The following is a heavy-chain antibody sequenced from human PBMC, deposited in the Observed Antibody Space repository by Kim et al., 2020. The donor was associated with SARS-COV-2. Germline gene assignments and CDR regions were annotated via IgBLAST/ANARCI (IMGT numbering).Heavy chain of an antibody. CDR2: LFGSGHGR. D-gene: IGHD1-1*01. J-gene: IGHJ6*03. CDR1: GCPFSSYD. CDR3: AKQAEWNVDSYYMDA. V-gene: IGHV3-23*01. Sequence: GGSLRLSCVATGCPFSSYDMSWVRQAPGKGLEWVSGLFGSGHGRDYADSVKGRFTISRENSKNTVFLERNSLRTEDTATYYCAKQAEWNVDSYYMDAWGKGPTVAVSS.